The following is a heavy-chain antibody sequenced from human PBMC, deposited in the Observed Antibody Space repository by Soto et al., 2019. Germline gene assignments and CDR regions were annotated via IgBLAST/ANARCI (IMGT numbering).Heavy chain of an antibody. V-gene: IGHV3-23*01. CDR1: GFTFRDYA. J-gene: IGHJ4*02. CDR3: GKERRGSGWSVCNF. D-gene: IGHD6-19*01. Sequence: GGSLRLSCAASGFTFRDYAMNWVRQVPGKGLAWVSDISGNGNDARYADSVKGRFSISRDNSRNTLYLHLNRLRVDDTAVYYCGKERRGSGWSVCNFWGQGTLVTVSS. CDR2: ISGNGNDA.